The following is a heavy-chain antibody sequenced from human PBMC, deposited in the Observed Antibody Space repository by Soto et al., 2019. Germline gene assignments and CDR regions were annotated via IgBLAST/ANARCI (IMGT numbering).Heavy chain of an antibody. CDR3: AHGYCSGGSCYGIDFQH. D-gene: IGHD2-15*01. V-gene: IGHV4-34*01. J-gene: IGHJ1*01. CDR1: GGSFSGYY. CDR2: INHSGST. Sequence: QVQLQQWGAGLLKPSETLSLTCAVYGGSFSGYYWSWIRQPPGKGLEWIGEINHSGSTNYNPSLKSRVTISVDPSKNQFSLKLSSVTAADTAVYYCAHGYCSGGSCYGIDFQHWGQGTLVTVSS.